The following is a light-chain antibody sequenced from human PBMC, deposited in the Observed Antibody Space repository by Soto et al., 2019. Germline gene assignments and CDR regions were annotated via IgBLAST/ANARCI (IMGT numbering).Light chain of an antibody. V-gene: IGKV3-20*01. CDR1: QSVSNDF. CDR3: QQYGSSHPRT. CDR2: GAS. J-gene: IGKJ1*01. Sequence: VLTQSPATLSLSPVERATLSCRASQSVSNDFLAWYQQKPGQATRLLIYGASTRANDVPDRFSGSGSGADFTLSIRRLEPEDFALYYCQQYGSSHPRTFGQGTKVDIK.